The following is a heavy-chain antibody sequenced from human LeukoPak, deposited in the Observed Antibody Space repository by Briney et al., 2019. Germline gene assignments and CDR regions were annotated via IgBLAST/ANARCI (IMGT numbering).Heavy chain of an antibody. Sequence: PSETLSLTCTVSGGSISSYYWSWIRQPAGKGLEWIGRIYTSGSTNYNPSLKSRVTMPVDTSKNQFSLKLSSVTAADTAVYYCARDRRTMVRGVITYNWFDPRGQGTLVTVSS. CDR3: ARDRRTMVRGVITYNWFDP. V-gene: IGHV4-4*07. CDR1: GGSISSYY. CDR2: IYTSGST. D-gene: IGHD3-10*01. J-gene: IGHJ5*02.